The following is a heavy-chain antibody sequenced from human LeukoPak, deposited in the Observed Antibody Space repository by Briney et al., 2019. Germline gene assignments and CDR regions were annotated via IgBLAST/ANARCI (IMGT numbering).Heavy chain of an antibody. J-gene: IGHJ5*02. CDR2: IIPTFGTA. Sequence: SVKVSCKASGGTFSSYAISWVRQAPGQGLEWMGGIIPTFGTANYAQKFQGRVTITADESTSTAYMELSSLRSEDTAVYYCARGYDILTGYSSNWFDPWGQGTLVTVSS. V-gene: IGHV1-69*13. CDR1: GGTFSSYA. CDR3: ARGYDILTGYSSNWFDP. D-gene: IGHD3-9*01.